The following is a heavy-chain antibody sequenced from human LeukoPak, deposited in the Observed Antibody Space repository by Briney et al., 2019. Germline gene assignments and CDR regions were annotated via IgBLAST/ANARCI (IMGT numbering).Heavy chain of an antibody. Sequence: AASVKVSCKASGYTFTSYGISWVRQAPGQGLEWMGWISAYNGNTNYAQKLQGRVTMTTDTSTSTAYMELRSLRSDDTAVYYCARGPGNYYDRKRAGFDYWGQGTLVTVSS. CDR1: GYTFTSYG. D-gene: IGHD3-22*01. CDR2: ISAYNGNT. CDR3: ARGPGNYYDRKRAGFDY. J-gene: IGHJ4*02. V-gene: IGHV1-18*01.